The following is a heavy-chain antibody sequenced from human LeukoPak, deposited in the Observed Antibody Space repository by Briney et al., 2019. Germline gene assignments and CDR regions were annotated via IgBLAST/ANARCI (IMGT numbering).Heavy chain of an antibody. D-gene: IGHD4-17*01. V-gene: IGHV4-59*01. CDR1: GGSISSYY. Sequence: PSETLSLTCTVSGGSISSYYWSWIRQPPGKGLEWIGYIYYSGSTNYNPFLKSRVTISVDTSKNQFSLKLSSVTAADTAVYYCARWKKPSLHAHGDYAFDIWGQGTMVTVSS. CDR3: ARWKKPSLHAHGDYAFDI. J-gene: IGHJ3*02. CDR2: IYYSGST.